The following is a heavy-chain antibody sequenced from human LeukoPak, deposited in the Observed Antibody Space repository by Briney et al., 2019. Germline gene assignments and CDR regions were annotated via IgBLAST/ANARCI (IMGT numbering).Heavy chain of an antibody. CDR2: TSPNLGGT. CDR3: ARLGIVVVPAAIMGYYYYYYMDV. CDR1: GYTFTGYY. Sequence: ASVKVSCKASGYTFTGYYVHWVRQAPGQGLEWMGWTSPNLGGTSYAQNFQGRVTLTRDTSISTAYMELSRLGSDDTAVYYCARLGIVVVPAAIMGYYYYYYMDVWGKGTTVTVSS. J-gene: IGHJ6*03. D-gene: IGHD2-2*03. V-gene: IGHV1-2*02.